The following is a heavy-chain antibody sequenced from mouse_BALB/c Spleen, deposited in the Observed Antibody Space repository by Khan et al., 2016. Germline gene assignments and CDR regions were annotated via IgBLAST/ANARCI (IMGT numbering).Heavy chain of an antibody. CDR1: GYSITSGYS. CDR3: ARWDYAEMLAY. V-gene: IGHV3-1*02. Sequence: VQLQESGPDLVKPSQSLSLTCTVTGYSITSGYSWPWIRPFPGNKLEWLGYIHYSGSPNYNPSLKRRISITRDTSKHQFFLQLNSVTTEDTATYYWARWDYAEMLAYWGQGTLVTVSA. J-gene: IGHJ3*01. D-gene: IGHD1-1*01. CDR2: IHYSGSP.